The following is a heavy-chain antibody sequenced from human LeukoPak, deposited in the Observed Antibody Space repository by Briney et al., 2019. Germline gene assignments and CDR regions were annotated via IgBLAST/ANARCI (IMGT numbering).Heavy chain of an antibody. CDR2: IYTRGRT. CDR3: ARVTTGSYYSDH. D-gene: IGHD3-10*01. J-gene: IGHJ4*02. CDR1: GVSISSFY. Sequence: SSETLSLTCTVSGVSISSFYWNWIRQPAGKGLEWIGRIYTRGRTNYNPSLKSRVTMSVDTSKNQLSLKLRSVTAADTAVYYCARVTTGSYYSDHWGQGTLVTVSS. V-gene: IGHV4-4*07.